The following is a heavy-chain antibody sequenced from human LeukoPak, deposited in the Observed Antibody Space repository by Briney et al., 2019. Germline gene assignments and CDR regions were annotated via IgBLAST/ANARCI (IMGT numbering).Heavy chain of an antibody. Sequence: GASVKVSCKASGGTFRSYAFTWVRQAPGQGLEWMGRIIPVLGIANYAQKFQGRVTITADESTSTAYMELRSMRSEDTAVYYCATHHYDILTGYYKNPYAFDYWGQGTLVTVSS. CDR2: IIPVLGIA. CDR3: ATHHYDILTGYYKNPYAFDY. D-gene: IGHD3-9*01. V-gene: IGHV1-69*10. J-gene: IGHJ4*02. CDR1: GGTFRSYA.